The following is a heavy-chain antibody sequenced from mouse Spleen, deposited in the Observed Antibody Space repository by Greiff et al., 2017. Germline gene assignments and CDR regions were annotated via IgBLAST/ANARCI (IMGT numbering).Heavy chain of an antibody. CDR1: GFTFSVYG. CDR3: VRKELSDYYAMDY. J-gene: IGHJ4*01. Sequence: EVQLVESGGGLVKPGVSRKLSCAASGFTFSVYGMHWVRQAPEKGLVWVAYISSGSSTIYYSDTVKCRFTISRDTAKNTLFLQIASLSSEDTAMYYCVRKELSDYYAMDYWGQGTSVTVSS. V-gene: IGHV5-17*01. D-gene: IGHD1-3*01. CDR2: ISSGSSTI.